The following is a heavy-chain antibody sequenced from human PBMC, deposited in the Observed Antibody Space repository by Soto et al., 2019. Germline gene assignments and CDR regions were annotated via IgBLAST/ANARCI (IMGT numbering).Heavy chain of an antibody. D-gene: IGHD3-22*01. CDR2: ISGSGGST. Sequence: GGSLRLSCAASGFTFSSYAMSWVRQAPGKGLEWVSAISGSGGSTYYADSVKGRFTISRDNSKNTLYLQMNSLRAEDTAVYYCAKDGGDYITMIVVVKGAFDIWGQGTMVTVSS. CDR3: AKDGGDYITMIVVVKGAFDI. J-gene: IGHJ3*02. CDR1: GFTFSSYA. V-gene: IGHV3-23*01.